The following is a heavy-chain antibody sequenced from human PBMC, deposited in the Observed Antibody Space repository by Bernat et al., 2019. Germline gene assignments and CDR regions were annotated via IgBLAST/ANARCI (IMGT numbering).Heavy chain of an antibody. CDR3: ARDGPPAAYGDYFYYYYYMDV. Sequence: EVQLVESGGGLVKPGGSLRLSCAASGFAFSSYSMNWVRQAPGKGLEWVSYISSSSSYIYYADSVKGRFTISRDNAKNSLYLQMNSLRAEDTAVYYCARDGPPAAYGDYFYYYYYMDVWGKGTTVTVSS. CDR1: GFAFSSYS. D-gene: IGHD4-17*01. V-gene: IGHV3-21*05. J-gene: IGHJ6*03. CDR2: ISSSSSYI.